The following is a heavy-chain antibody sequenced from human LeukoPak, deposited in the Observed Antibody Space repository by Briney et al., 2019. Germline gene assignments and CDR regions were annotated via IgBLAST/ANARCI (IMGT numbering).Heavy chain of an antibody. CDR2: IKQNGSEK. D-gene: IGHD3-3*01. V-gene: IGHV3-7*01. Sequence: PGGSLRLSCTASGFTFSRYGMHWARQAPGKGLEWVANIKQNGSEKYYVDSVKGRFTISRDNAKNSLYLQMNSLRAEDTAVYYCAKEGPRSYDFWSGYDCWYFDLWGRGTLVTVSS. J-gene: IGHJ2*01. CDR3: AKEGPRSYDFWSGYDCWYFDL. CDR1: GFTFSRYG.